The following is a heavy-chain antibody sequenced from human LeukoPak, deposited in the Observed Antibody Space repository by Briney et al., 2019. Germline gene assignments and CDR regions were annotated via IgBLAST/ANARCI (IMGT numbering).Heavy chain of an antibody. CDR3: ARMGVPTD. Sequence: GGSLRLSCAASGFIFSSYSMKWVRQAPGKGLEWVANIKQDGSEKYYVDSVKGRFTISRDNAKNSLYLQMNSLRAEDTAVYYCARMGVPTDWGQGTLVTVSS. CDR1: GFIFSSYS. V-gene: IGHV3-7*01. CDR2: IKQDGSEK. D-gene: IGHD3-16*01. J-gene: IGHJ4*02.